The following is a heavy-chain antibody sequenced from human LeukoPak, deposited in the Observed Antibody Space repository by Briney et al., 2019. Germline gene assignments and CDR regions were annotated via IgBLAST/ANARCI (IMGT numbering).Heavy chain of an antibody. D-gene: IGHD2-2*01. V-gene: IGHV4-34*01. CDR1: GGSFSGYY. J-gene: IGHJ5*02. CDR3: ARLVEDIVVVWFDP. Sequence: SETLSLTCAVYGGSFSGYYWSWIRQPPGKGLEWIGEINHSGSTNYNPSLKSRVTISVDTSKNQFSLKLSSVTAADTAVYYCARLVEDIVVVWFDPWGQGTLVTVSS. CDR2: INHSGST.